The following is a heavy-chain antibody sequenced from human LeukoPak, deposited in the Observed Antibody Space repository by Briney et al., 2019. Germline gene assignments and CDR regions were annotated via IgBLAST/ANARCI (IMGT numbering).Heavy chain of an antibody. V-gene: IGHV4-31*03. CDR3: ARPYSSSWYGAFDI. D-gene: IGHD6-13*01. Sequence: SETLSLTCTVSGGSISSGGYYWSWIRQHPGKGLEWIGYIYYSGSTYYNPSLKSRVTMSVDTSKNQFSLKLSSVTAADTAVFYCARPYSSSWYGAFDIWGQGTMVTVSS. J-gene: IGHJ3*02. CDR2: IYYSGST. CDR1: GGSISSGGYY.